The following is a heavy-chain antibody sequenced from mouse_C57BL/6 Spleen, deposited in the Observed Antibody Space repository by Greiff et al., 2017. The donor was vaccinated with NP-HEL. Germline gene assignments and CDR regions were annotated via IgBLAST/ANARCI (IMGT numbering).Heavy chain of an antibody. CDR1: GFTFSDYG. D-gene: IGHD3-3*01. V-gene: IGHV5-17*01. CDR2: ISSGSSTI. J-gene: IGHJ1*03. CDR3: ARGDERVPYWDFDV. Sequence: VQLKESGGGLVKPGGSLKLSCAASGFTFSDYGMHWVRQAPEKGLEWVAYISSGSSTIYYADTVKGRFTISRDNAKNTLFLQMTSLRSEDTAMYDWARGDERVPYWDFDVWGTGTTVTVSS.